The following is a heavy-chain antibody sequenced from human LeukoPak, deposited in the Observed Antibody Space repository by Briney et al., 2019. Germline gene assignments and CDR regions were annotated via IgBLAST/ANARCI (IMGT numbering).Heavy chain of an antibody. CDR2: IYASGNT. D-gene: IGHD6-13*01. CDR3: ARGRGSSWYYFDS. Sequence: PSETLSVTCTVSGGSLSSYYWSCVRQPAGKGLEWIGRIYASGNTNYNPSLKGRVTITVDTSKNQFSLNLSSVTAADTAVYYCARGRGSSWYYFDSWGQGTLVTVSS. J-gene: IGHJ4*02. CDR1: GGSLSSYY. V-gene: IGHV4-4*07.